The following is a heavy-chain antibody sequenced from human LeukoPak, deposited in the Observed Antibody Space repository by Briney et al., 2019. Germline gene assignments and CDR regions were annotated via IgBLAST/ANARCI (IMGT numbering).Heavy chain of an antibody. CDR1: GGSISSYY. CDR2: IYYSGST. Sequence: PSETLSLTCTVSGGSISSYYWSWLRQPPGKGLEWIGYIYYSGSTNYNPSLKSRVTISVDTSKNQFSLKLSSVTAADTAVYYCARGLTLFDYWGQGTLVTVSS. J-gene: IGHJ4*02. CDR3: ARGLTLFDY. V-gene: IGHV4-59*01.